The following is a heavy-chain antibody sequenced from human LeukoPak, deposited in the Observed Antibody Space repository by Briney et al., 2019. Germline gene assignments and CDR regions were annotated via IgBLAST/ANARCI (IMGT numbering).Heavy chain of an antibody. CDR1: GGSISSYY. Sequence: PSETLSLTCTVSGGSISSYYRSWIRQPPGKGLEWIGYIYYSGSTNYNPSLKSRVTISVDTSKNQFSLKLSSVTAADTAVYYCARALVVGAGPNWFDPWGPGALVSVSS. J-gene: IGHJ5*02. CDR2: IYYSGST. D-gene: IGHD2-8*02. CDR3: ARALVVGAGPNWFDP. V-gene: IGHV4-59*01.